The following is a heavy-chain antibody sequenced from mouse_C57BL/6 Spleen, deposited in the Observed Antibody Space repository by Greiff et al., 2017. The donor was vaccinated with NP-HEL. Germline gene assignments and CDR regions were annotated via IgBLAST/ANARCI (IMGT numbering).Heavy chain of an antibody. CDR1: GFTFSSYG. Sequence: EVQGVESGGDLVKPGGSLKLSCAASGFTFSSYGMSWVRQTPDKRLEWVATISSGGSYTYYPDSVKGRFTISRDNAKNTLYLQMSSLKSEDTAMYYCARPLDSSGYFFAYWGQGTLVTVSA. CDR3: ARPLDSSGYFFAY. J-gene: IGHJ3*01. CDR2: ISSGGSYT. D-gene: IGHD3-2*02. V-gene: IGHV5-6*01.